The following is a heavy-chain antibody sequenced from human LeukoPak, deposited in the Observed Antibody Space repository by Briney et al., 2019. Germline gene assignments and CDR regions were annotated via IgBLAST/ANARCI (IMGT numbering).Heavy chain of an antibody. D-gene: IGHD1-26*01. V-gene: IGHV3-53*01. Sequence: GGSLRLSCAASGFTVSSNYMSWVRQAPGKVLEWVSVIYSGGSTYYADSVKGRFTISRDNSKNTLYLQMNSLRAEDTAVYYCARGVGSGSRLRAGDYWGQGTLVTVSS. J-gene: IGHJ4*02. CDR1: GFTVSSNY. CDR3: ARGVGSGSRLRAGDY. CDR2: IYSGGST.